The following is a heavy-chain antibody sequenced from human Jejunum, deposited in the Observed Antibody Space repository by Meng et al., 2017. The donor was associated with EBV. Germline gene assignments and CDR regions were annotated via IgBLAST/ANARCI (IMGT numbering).Heavy chain of an antibody. V-gene: IGHV4-4*02. Sequence: QVQLQESGPGLGKPSGTLSLTCAVSGGSITSTNWWSWVRQPPGKGLEWIGEIHHSGRTNYNPSLKSRVTISVDKSKNQFSLELSSVTAADTAVYFCASVGYYDSSGYFTDYWGQGTLVNVSS. CDR2: IHHSGRT. CDR1: GGSITSTNW. J-gene: IGHJ4*02. CDR3: ASVGYYDSSGYFTDY. D-gene: IGHD3-22*01.